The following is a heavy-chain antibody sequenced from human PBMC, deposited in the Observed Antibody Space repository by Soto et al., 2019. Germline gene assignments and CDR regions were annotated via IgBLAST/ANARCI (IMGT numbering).Heavy chain of an antibody. D-gene: IGHD3-10*01. CDR1: GFTFSSYA. V-gene: IGHV3-23*01. J-gene: IGHJ6*02. CDR2: ISGSGGST. CDR3: ARSRITMVRGRPKRYYYYYGMDV. Sequence: PVGSLRLSCAASGFTFSSYAMSWVRQAPGKGLEWVSAISGSGGSTYYADSVKGRFTISRDNSKNTPYLQMNSLRAEDTAVYYCARSRITMVRGRPKRYYYYYGMDVWGQGTTVTVSS.